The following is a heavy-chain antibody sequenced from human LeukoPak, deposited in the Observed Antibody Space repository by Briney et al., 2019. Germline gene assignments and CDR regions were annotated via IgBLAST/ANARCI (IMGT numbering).Heavy chain of an antibody. CDR3: ARAGPGITGTFRSWFDP. Sequence: GASVKVSCKASGYTFSNYAISWVRQAPGQGLEWMGWVSAYNGNTNYAQKLQGRVTMTTDTSTSTAYMELRSLRSDDTAVYYCARAGPGITGTFRSWFDPWGQGTLVTVSS. V-gene: IGHV1-18*01. D-gene: IGHD1-20*01. CDR2: VSAYNGNT. J-gene: IGHJ5*02. CDR1: GYTFSNYA.